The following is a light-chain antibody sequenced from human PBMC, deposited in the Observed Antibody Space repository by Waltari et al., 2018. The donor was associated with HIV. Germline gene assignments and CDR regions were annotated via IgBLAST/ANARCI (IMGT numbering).Light chain of an antibody. J-gene: IGKJ2*01. CDR2: DAS. V-gene: IGKV1-33*01. Sequence: DIQMTQSPSSLSASVGDRVTITCQANQDISNHLNWYQQKPGKAPKFLIYDASNLETGVPSRFSGRGSGTDFTFTINSLQPEDIATYYCQQYDNLPLMYTFGQGTKLEIK. CDR3: QQYDNLPLMYT. CDR1: QDISNH.